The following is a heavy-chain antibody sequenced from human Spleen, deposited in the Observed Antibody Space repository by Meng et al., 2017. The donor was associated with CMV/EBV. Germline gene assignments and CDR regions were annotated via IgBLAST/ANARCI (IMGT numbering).Heavy chain of an antibody. D-gene: IGHD2-2*01. CDR1: GHSFAGYG. CDR3: ARDSRGIVVVPAAIFRDDAFDI. V-gene: IGHV1-18*01. CDR2: INTYNGDT. J-gene: IGHJ3*02. Sequence: ASVKVSCKASGHSFAGYGISWVRQAPGQGLEWMGWINTYNGDTDYARKFQGRVLMTTDESTSTAYMELSSLRSEDTAVYYCARDSRGIVVVPAAIFRDDAFDIWGQGTMVTVSS.